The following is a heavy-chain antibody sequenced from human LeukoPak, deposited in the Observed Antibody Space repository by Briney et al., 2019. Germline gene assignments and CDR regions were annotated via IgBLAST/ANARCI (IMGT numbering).Heavy chain of an antibody. CDR1: GFTFSTYW. D-gene: IGHD3-3*01. J-gene: IGHJ3*02. V-gene: IGHV3-7*01. CDR2: IRPDGSEK. Sequence: GGSLRLSCVASGFTFSTYWMSWVRQAPGKGLEWVANIRPDGSEKYYVDSVKGRLTISRDNAKNSLSLQMNSLRGEDTAVYYCTRSLPLITIFGVATSDAFDIWGQGTMVTVSS. CDR3: TRSLPLITIFGVATSDAFDI.